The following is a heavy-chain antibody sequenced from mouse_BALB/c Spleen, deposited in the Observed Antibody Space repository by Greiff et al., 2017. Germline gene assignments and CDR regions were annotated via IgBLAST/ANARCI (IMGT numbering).Heavy chain of an antibody. CDR1: GFTFSSYA. V-gene: IGHV5-9-3*01. D-gene: IGHD2-10*02. CDR2: ISSGGSYT. CDR3: ARRYGNAFAY. Sequence: EVQLVESGGGLVKPGGSLKLSCAASGFTFSSYAMSWVRQTPEKRLEWVATISSGGSYTYYPDSVKGRFTISRDNAKNTLYLQMSSLRSEDTAMYYCARRYGNAFAYWGQGTLVTVSA. J-gene: IGHJ3*01.